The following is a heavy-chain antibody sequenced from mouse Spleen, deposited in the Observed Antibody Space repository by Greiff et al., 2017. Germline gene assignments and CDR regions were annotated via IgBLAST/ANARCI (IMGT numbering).Heavy chain of an antibody. D-gene: IGHD1-1*01. CDR3: ARSFITTVVDWYFDV. Sequence: EVKVVESGPELVKPGASVKISCKASGYTFTDYNMDWVKQSHGKSLEWIGDINPNNGGTIYNQKFKGKATLTVDKSSSTAYMELRSLTSEDTAVYYCARSFITTVVDWYFDVWGAGTTVTVSS. CDR2: INPNNGGT. J-gene: IGHJ1*01. V-gene: IGHV1-18*01. CDR1: GYTFTDYN.